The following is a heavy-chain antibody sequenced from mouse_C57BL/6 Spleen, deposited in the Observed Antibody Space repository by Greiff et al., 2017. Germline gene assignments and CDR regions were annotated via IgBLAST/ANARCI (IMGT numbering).Heavy chain of an antibody. J-gene: IGHJ2*01. Sequence: EVQRVESGGGLVQPKGSLKLSCAASGFSFNTYAMNWVRQAPGKGLEWVARIRSKSNNYATYYADSVKYRFTISRDDSESMLYLQMNNLKTEDTAMYYCVRERLYDAHAYFDYWGQGTTLTVSS. D-gene: IGHD2-3*01. CDR1: GFSFNTYA. CDR3: VRERLYDAHAYFDY. V-gene: IGHV10-1*01. CDR2: IRSKSNNYAT.